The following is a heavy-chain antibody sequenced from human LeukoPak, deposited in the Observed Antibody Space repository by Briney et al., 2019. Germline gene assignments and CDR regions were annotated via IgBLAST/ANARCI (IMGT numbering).Heavy chain of an antibody. V-gene: IGHV1-3*03. Sequence: GASVKVSCKASGYTFTSYAMHWVRQAPGQRLEWMGWINAGNGNTKYSQEFQGRVTITRDTSASTAYMELSSLRSEDTAVYYCAREQSGRGYSLDYWGQGTLVTVSS. CDR3: AREQSGRGYSLDY. J-gene: IGHJ4*02. CDR1: GYTFTSYA. CDR2: INAGNGNT. D-gene: IGHD6-13*01.